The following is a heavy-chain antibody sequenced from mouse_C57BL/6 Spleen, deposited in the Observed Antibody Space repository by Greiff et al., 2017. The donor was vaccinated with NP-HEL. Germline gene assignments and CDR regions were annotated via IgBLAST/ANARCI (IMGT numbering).Heavy chain of an antibody. J-gene: IGHJ4*01. V-gene: IGHV1-76*01. CDR1: GYTFTDYY. Sequence: QVHVKQSGAELVRPGASVKLSCKASGYTFTDYYINWVKQRPGQGLEWIARIYPGSGNTYYNEKFKGKATLTAEKSSSTAYMQLSSLTSEDSAVYFCARGCYDGYPFYAMDYWGQGTSVTVSS. CDR2: IYPGSGNT. CDR3: ARGCYDGYPFYAMDY. D-gene: IGHD2-3*01.